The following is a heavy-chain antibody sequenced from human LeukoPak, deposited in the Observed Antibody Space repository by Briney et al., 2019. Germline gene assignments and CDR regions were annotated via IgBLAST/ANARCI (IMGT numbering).Heavy chain of an antibody. CDR1: GFTFSSYA. J-gene: IGHJ4*02. D-gene: IGHD3-10*01. Sequence: GGSLRLSCAASGFTFSSYAMSWVRQAPGKGLEWVSAISGSGGSTYYADSVKGRFTISRDNSKNTLYLQMNSLSADDTAVYYCAKVAHYYGSGSYYEYYFDYWGQGALVTVSS. CDR3: AKVAHYYGSGSYYEYYFDY. V-gene: IGHV3-23*01. CDR2: ISGSGGST.